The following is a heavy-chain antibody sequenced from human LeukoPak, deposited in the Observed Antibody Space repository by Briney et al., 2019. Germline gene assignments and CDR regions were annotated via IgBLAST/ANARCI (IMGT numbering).Heavy chain of an antibody. D-gene: IGHD5-24*01. CDR3: ARHVDGYNSIDY. CDR2: IYYSGST. Sequence: PSETLSLTCTVSGGSISSSSYYRGWIRQPPGKGLEWIGSIYYSGSTYYNPSLKSRVTISVDTSKNQFSLKLSSVTAADTAVYYCARHVDGYNSIDYWGQGTLVTVSS. J-gene: IGHJ4*02. CDR1: GGSISSSSYY. V-gene: IGHV4-39*01.